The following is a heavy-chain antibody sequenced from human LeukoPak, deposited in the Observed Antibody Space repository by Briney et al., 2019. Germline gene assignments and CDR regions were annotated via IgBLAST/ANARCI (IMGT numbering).Heavy chain of an antibody. CDR2: TYYRSKWYN. V-gene: IGHV6-1*01. CDR3: ARGYIAFLSGKFSSGMDV. J-gene: IGHJ6*02. D-gene: IGHD3-3*01. Sequence: SQTLSLTCAISGDSVSSNSAAWNWIRQSPSRGLEWLGRTYYRSKWYNDYAVSVKSRITINPDTSKNQFSLQLNSVTPEDTAVYYSARGYIAFLSGKFSSGMDVWGQGTPGTVSS. CDR1: GDSVSSNSAA.